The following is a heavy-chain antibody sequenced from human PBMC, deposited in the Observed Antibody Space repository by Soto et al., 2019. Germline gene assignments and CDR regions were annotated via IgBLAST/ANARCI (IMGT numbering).Heavy chain of an antibody. D-gene: IGHD3-16*01. CDR3: ARSMITFGGVIPYYYYGMDV. CDR2: ISYDGSNK. J-gene: IGHJ6*02. CDR1: GFTFSSYA. V-gene: IGHV3-30-3*01. Sequence: GGSLRLSCAASGFTFSSYAMHWVRQAPGKGLEWVAVISYDGSNKYYADSVKGRFTISRDNSKNTPYLQMNSLRAEDTAVYYCARSMITFGGVIPYYYYGMDVWGQGTTVTVSS.